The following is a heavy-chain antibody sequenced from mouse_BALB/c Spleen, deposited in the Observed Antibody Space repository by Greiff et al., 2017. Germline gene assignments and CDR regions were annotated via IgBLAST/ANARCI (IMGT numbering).Heavy chain of an antibody. V-gene: IGHV3-2*02. CDR2: ISYSGST. CDR3: ASTGTWYFDV. D-gene: IGHD4-1*02. CDR1: GYSITSDYA. J-gene: IGHJ1*01. Sequence: DVQLQESGPGLVKPSQSLSLTCTVTGYSITSDYAWNWIRQFPGNKLEWMGYISYSGSTSYNPSLKSRISITRDTSKNQFFLQLNSVTTEDTATYYCASTGTWYFDVWGAGTTVTVSS.